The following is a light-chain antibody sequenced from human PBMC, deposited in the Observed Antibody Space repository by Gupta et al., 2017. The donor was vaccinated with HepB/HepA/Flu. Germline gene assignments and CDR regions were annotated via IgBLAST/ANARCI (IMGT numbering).Light chain of an antibody. CDR2: DAH. CDR1: SSDVGGYSF. J-gene: IGLJ3*02. Sequence: QSALTQPASVSGSPGQSITISCTGTSSDVGGYSFVSWFQKHPGKAPKLIIYDAHSRPSGVSDRFFGSKSGNTASLTISGLLPEDGADYYCSSFTSASTLVFGGGTKLTAL. V-gene: IGLV2-14*03. CDR3: SSFTSASTLV.